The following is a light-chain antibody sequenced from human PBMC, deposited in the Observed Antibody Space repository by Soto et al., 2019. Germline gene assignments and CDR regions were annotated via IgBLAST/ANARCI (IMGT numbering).Light chain of an antibody. CDR1: SSDVGSYNR. Sequence: QSALTQPPSVSGSPGQSVTISCTGSSSDVGSYNRVSWYQQPPGTAPKLMIYEVSNRPSGVPDRFSGSKSDNTASLTISGLQGEDEADYYCSSYTSSNTWMFGGGTKVTVL. CDR3: SSYTSSNTWM. CDR2: EVS. V-gene: IGLV2-18*02. J-gene: IGLJ3*02.